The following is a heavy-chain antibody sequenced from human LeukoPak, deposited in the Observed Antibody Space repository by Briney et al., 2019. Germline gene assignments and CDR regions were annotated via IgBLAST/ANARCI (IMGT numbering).Heavy chain of an antibody. V-gene: IGHV4-4*07. Sequence: SETLSLTCTVSGGSISSYYWSWIRQPAGKGLEWIGRIHTSGSTDYNPSLKSRITMSVDTSKNHFSLKLSSVTAADTAIYYCASLRVPGDFDYWGQGTLVTVSS. D-gene: IGHD1-14*01. J-gene: IGHJ4*02. CDR1: GGSISSYY. CDR2: IHTSGST. CDR3: ASLRVPGDFDY.